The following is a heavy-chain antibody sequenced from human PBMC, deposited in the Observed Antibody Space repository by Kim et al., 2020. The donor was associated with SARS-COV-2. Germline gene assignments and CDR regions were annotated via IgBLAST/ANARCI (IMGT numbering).Heavy chain of an antibody. Sequence: GGSLRLSCAVSGFPFTNYWMHWVRQLPEKGLVWVSRINTNADSLMYADSVKGRFTISRDGATNTLYPEMNRLRAEDTAVYYCVRGTRGSNGMDVWGQGTTVTVSS. CDR2: INTNADSL. CDR1: GFPFTNYW. J-gene: IGHJ6*02. D-gene: IGHD2-2*01. CDR3: VRGTRGSNGMDV. V-gene: IGHV3-74*03.